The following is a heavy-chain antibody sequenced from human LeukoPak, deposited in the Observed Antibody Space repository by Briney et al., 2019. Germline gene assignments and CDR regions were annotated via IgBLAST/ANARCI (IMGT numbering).Heavy chain of an antibody. CDR3: ATQGDDAFDI. Sequence: EWVSYISSSGSTIYYADSVKGRFTISRDNAKNSLYLQMNSLRAEDTAVYYCATQGDDAFDIWGQGTMVTVSP. V-gene: IGHV3-11*04. CDR2: ISSSGSTI. D-gene: IGHD3-16*01. J-gene: IGHJ3*02.